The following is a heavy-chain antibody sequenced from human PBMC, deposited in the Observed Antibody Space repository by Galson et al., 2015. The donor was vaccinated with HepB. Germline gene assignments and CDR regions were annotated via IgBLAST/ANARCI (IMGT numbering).Heavy chain of an antibody. CDR2: IKSKTEGGTT. CDR3: TTGLEITMIRGLFTNFDY. CDR1: GFTFNKAW. D-gene: IGHD3-10*01. J-gene: IGHJ4*02. Sequence: RLSCAVSGFTFNKAWMSWVRQPPRKGLEWVGRIKSKTEGGTTDYAAPVKGRSTISRDDLKNTFYLQMNSLKAEDTAVYYCTTGLEITMIRGLFTNFDYWGRGTLVAVST. V-gene: IGHV3-15*01.